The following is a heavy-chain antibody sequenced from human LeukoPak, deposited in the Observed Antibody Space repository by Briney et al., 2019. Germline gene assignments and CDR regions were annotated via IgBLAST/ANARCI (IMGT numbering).Heavy chain of an antibody. D-gene: IGHD3-10*01. CDR2: IYPGDPDT. V-gene: IGHV5-51*01. CDR1: GYSFTSYW. CDR3: ARQKYGSGSYYNGDYYYGMDV. J-gene: IGHJ6*02. Sequence: GESLKISCKGSGYSFTSYWIGWVRQMPGKGLEWMGIIYPGDPDTRYSPSFQGQVTISADKSISTAYLQWSSLKASDTAMYYCARQKYGSGSYYNGDYYYGMDVWGQGTAVTVSS.